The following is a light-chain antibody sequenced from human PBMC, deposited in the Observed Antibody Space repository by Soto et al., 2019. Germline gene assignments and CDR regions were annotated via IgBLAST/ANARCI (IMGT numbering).Light chain of an antibody. Sequence: QSALTQPPSVSGSPGQSVTISCTGTSSDVGHYNRVSWYQQPPGTAPKLMIYEVTNRPSGVPDRFSGSKSGNTASLIISGLQAEDEADYYCSSYTTSSTYVFGPGTKLTVV. CDR1: SSDVGHYNR. CDR2: EVT. J-gene: IGLJ1*01. V-gene: IGLV2-18*02. CDR3: SSYTTSSTYV.